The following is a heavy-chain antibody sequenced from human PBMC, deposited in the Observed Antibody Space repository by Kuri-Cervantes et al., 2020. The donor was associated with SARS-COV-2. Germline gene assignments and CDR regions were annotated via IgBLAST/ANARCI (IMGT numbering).Heavy chain of an antibody. CDR2: IYNSGAT. J-gene: IGHJ4*02. V-gene: IGHV3-66*01. CDR3: AKDRSIAAAFDY. CDR1: GFGLKRNY. Sequence: GESLKISCAASGFGLKRNYMNWVRQAPGKGLEWVSVIYNSGATYYADSVKGRFTISRDNSKNTLYLQMNSLRAEDTAVYFCAKDRSIAAAFDYWGQGTLVTVSS. D-gene: IGHD6-13*01.